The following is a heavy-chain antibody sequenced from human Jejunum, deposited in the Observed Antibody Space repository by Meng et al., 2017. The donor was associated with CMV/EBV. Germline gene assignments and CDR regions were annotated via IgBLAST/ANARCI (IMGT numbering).Heavy chain of an antibody. Sequence: CTGSGGSMSSYYWSWIRQPPGKELEWIGYINYSGRTNYNPSLKSRVTISVDTSKNQLSLNLRSVTAADTAVYYCAREWSTWQPFDFWGQGALVTVSS. CDR1: GGSMSSYY. D-gene: IGHD2-15*01. J-gene: IGHJ4*02. CDR2: INYSGRT. V-gene: IGHV4-59*01. CDR3: AREWSTWQPFDF.